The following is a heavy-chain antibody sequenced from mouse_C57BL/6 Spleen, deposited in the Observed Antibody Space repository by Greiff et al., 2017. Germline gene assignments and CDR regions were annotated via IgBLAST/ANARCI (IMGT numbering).Heavy chain of an antibody. CDR1: GYAFSSYW. CDR3: ASSSDYWFAY. V-gene: IGHV1-80*01. D-gene: IGHD2-13*01. CDR2: IYPGDGDT. J-gene: IGHJ3*01. Sequence: QVQLKESGAELVKPGASVKISCKASGYAFSSYWMNWVKQRPGKGLEWIGQIYPGDGDTNYNGKFKGKATLTADKSSSTAYMQLSSLTSEDSAVYFCASSSDYWFAYWGQGTLVTVSA.